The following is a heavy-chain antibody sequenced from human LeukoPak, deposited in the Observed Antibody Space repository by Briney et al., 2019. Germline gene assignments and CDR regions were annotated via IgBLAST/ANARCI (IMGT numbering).Heavy chain of an antibody. Sequence: ASVKVSCKASGYTFTSYGISWVRQAPGQGLEWMGWISAYNGNTNYAQKLQGRVTMTTDTSTSTAYMELRSLRSDDTAVYYCAGSSPGEYYFDYWGQGTLVTVSS. J-gene: IGHJ4*02. CDR3: AGSSPGEYYFDY. CDR2: ISAYNGNT. CDR1: GYTFTSYG. V-gene: IGHV1-18*01. D-gene: IGHD6-6*01.